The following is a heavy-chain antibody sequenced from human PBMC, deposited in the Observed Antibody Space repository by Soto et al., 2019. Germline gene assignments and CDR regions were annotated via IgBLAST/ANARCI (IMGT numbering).Heavy chain of an antibody. J-gene: IGHJ4*02. CDR2: IYYSGST. CDR1: GGSISSYY. D-gene: IGHD3-9*01. CDR3: ARGTYYDILTGLDY. V-gene: IGHV4-59*08. Sequence: SETLSLTCTVSGGSISSYYWSWIRQPPGKGLEWIGYIYYSGSTNYNPSLKSRVTISVDTSKNQFSLKLSSVTAADTDVYYCARGTYYDILTGLDYWGQGTLVTVSS.